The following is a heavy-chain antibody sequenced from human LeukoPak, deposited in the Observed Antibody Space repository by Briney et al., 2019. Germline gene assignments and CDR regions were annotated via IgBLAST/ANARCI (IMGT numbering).Heavy chain of an antibody. CDR2: SAGSSDGGGA. CDR1: GFIFTRYA. CDR3: ARGSLENIASRPTIFDY. V-gene: IGHV3-23*01. J-gene: IGHJ4*02. D-gene: IGHD6-6*01. Sequence: GGSLRLSCAASGFIFTRYAMTWVRQAPGKGLAWVSASAGSSDGGGAYYADSVKGRFTISRDDSKNTLHLQMNSLRAEDTAVYYCARGSLENIASRPTIFDYWGQGTLVTVSS.